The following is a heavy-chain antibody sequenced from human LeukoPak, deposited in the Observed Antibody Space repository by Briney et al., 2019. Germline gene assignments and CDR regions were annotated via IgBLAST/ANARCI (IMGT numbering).Heavy chain of an antibody. CDR2: IYYSGST. V-gene: IGHV4-59*08. Sequence: SETLSLTCTVSGGSIRGYYWSWIRQPPGKGLEWIGNIYYSGSTTYNPSLKSRVTISEDTSKNQFSLNLSSVTAADTAVYYCARLTWDTAMVRYYFDYWGQGTLVTVSS. J-gene: IGHJ4*02. CDR3: ARLTWDTAMVRYYFDY. CDR1: GGSIRGYY. D-gene: IGHD5-18*01.